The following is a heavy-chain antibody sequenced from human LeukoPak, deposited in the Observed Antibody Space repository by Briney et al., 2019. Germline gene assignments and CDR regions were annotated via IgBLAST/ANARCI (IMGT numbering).Heavy chain of an antibody. CDR3: ARDAFYCSSTSCQDAFDI. D-gene: IGHD2-2*01. CDR2: INHSGST. J-gene: IGHJ3*02. Sequence: SETLSLTCAVYGGSFSGYYWSWIRQPPGKGLEWIGEINHSGSTNYNPSLKSRVTISVDTSKNQFSLKLSSVTAADTAVYYCARDAFYCSSTSCQDAFDIWGQGTMVTVSS. CDR1: GGSFSGYY. V-gene: IGHV4-34*01.